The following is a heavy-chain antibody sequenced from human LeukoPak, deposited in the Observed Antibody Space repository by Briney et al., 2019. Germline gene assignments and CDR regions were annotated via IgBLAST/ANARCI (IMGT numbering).Heavy chain of an antibody. CDR3: ARQNKINYYDSSGYYPH. CDR1: GYTFTSYD. V-gene: IGHV1-8*01. CDR2: MNPNSGNT. D-gene: IGHD3-22*01. Sequence: GASVKVSCKASGYTFTSYDINWVRQATGQGLEWMGWMNPNSGNTGYAQKFQGRVTMTRNTSISTAYMELSSLRSEDTAVYYCARQNKINYYDSSGYYPHWGQGTLVTVSS. J-gene: IGHJ4*02.